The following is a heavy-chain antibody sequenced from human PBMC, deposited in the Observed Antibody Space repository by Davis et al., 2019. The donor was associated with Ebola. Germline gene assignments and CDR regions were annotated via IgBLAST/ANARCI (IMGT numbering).Heavy chain of an antibody. J-gene: IGHJ6*04. Sequence: AASVKVSCKASGYTFTSYYMHWVRQAPGQGLEWMGIINPSGGSTSYAQKFQGRVTMTRDTSTSTVYMELSSLRSEDTAVYYCARERFIVVVVAATGDYYYGMDVWGKGTTVTVSS. V-gene: IGHV1-46*01. D-gene: IGHD2-15*01. CDR2: INPSGGST. CDR3: ARERFIVVVVAATGDYYYGMDV. CDR1: GYTFTSYY.